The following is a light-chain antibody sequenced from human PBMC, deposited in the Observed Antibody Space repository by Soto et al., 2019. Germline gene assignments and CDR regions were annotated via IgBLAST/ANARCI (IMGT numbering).Light chain of an antibody. V-gene: IGLV2-23*01. Sequence: QSVLTQPASVSGSPGQSITISCTGTSGDIGTYNLVSWYQQYPSRAPKLIIFEGNKRPSGVSNRFSGSKSGNTASLTISGLQAEDEADYYCCSYAGDGSYVIFGGGTKLTVL. J-gene: IGLJ2*01. CDR1: SGDIGTYNL. CDR3: CSYAGDGSYVI. CDR2: EGN.